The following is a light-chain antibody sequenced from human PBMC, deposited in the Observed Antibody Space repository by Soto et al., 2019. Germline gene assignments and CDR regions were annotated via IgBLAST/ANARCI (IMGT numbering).Light chain of an antibody. J-gene: IGLJ3*02. CDR2: ESN. Sequence: QSVLTQPPSVSAAPGQKVTISCSGSSSNIGKNDVSWYHQVPGTAPKLLIYESNKRPSGIPDRFSGSKSGTSATLGITGLQTGDEADYYCGTWDSSLSAWVFGGGTKLTVL. CDR3: GTWDSSLSAWV. CDR1: SSNIGKND. V-gene: IGLV1-51*02.